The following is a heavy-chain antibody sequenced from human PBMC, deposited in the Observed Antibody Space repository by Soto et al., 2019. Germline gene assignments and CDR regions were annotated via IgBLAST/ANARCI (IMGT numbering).Heavy chain of an antibody. D-gene: IGHD2-2*01. CDR3: ARGSSTSPRHNWFDP. V-gene: IGHV4-31*03. CDR2: IYYSGST. J-gene: IGHJ5*02. Sequence: QVQLQESGPGLVKPSQTLSLTCTVSGGSISSGGYYWSWIRQHPGKGLEWIGYIYYSGSTYYNPSLKSRVTISVDTSKNQFSLKLSSVTAADTAVYYCARGSSTSPRHNWFDPWGQGTLVTVSS. CDR1: GGSISSGGYY.